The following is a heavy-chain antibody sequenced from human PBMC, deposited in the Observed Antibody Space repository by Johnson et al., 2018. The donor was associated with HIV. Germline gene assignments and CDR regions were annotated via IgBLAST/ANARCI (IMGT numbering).Heavy chain of an antibody. Sequence: VQLVESGGGLVKPGGSLRLSCAASGFTFGDYYMSWIRQAPGKGLEWVSVIYSGDNTFHADSVKGRFIISRDNSKNTLYLQMNSLRAEDTAVYFCARAYTYGAFDLWGQGTLVTVSS. D-gene: IGHD3-16*01. J-gene: IGHJ3*01. CDR1: GFTFGDYY. V-gene: IGHV3-66*01. CDR3: ARAYTYGAFDL. CDR2: IYSGDNT.